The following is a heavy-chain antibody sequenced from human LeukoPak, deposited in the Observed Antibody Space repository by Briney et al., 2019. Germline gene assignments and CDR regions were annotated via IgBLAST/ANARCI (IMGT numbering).Heavy chain of an antibody. D-gene: IGHD3-22*01. J-gene: IGHJ4*02. V-gene: IGHV4-31*03. CDR2: IYYSGST. CDR3: ARVGYYDSSGYFDY. CDR1: GGSISSGGYY. Sequence: PSETLSLTCTVSGGSISSGGYYWSWIRQHPGKGLEWIGCIYYSGSTYYNPSLKSRVTISVDTSKNQFSLKLSSVTAADTAVYYCARVGYYDSSGYFDYWGQGTLVPVSS.